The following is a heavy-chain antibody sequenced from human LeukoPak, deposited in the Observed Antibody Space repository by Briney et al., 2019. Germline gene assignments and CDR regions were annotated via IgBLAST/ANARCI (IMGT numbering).Heavy chain of an antibody. CDR1: GGSISSGSYS. CDR2: IYTSGST. CDR3: ARLDTTTNAFDI. V-gene: IGHV4-61*02. Sequence: SETLSLTCTVSGGSISSGSYSWNWIRQPAGKGLEWIGRIYTSGSTNYNPSFKSRVTISIDTSKNQFSLKLSSVTAADTAAYYCARLDTTTNAFDIWGQGTMVTVSS. J-gene: IGHJ3*02. D-gene: IGHD5-18*01.